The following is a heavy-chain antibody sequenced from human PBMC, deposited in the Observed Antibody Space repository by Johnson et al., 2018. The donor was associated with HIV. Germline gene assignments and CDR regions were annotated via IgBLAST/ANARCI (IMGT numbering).Heavy chain of an antibody. V-gene: IGHV3-7*01. J-gene: IGHJ3*02. D-gene: IGHD6-6*01. Sequence: EVQLVESGGGLVQPGGSLRLSCAASGFTFSSYWMSWVRQPPGKGLEWVANIKQDGSEKYYGDSVKGRFTISRDNAKNSLYLQMNSLRTEDTAVYYCAKALRGQSSASFDAFDIWGQGTMVTVSS. CDR3: AKALRGQSSASFDAFDI. CDR2: IKQDGSEK. CDR1: GFTFSSYW.